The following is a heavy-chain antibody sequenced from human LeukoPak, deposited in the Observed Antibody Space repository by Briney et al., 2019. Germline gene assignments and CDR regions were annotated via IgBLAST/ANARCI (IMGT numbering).Heavy chain of an antibody. D-gene: IGHD6-13*01. CDR2: ISAYNGNT. CDR3: ARDWTDDSSSWKINYYYGMDV. Sequence: GASVKVSCKTSGYTSTSYYMHWVRQAPGQGLEWMGWISAYNGNTNYVEKLQGRVTMTTDTSTSTAYMELRSLRSDDTAVYYCARDWTDDSSSWKINYYYGMDVWGQGTTVTVSS. CDR1: GYTSTSYY. V-gene: IGHV1-18*04. J-gene: IGHJ6*02.